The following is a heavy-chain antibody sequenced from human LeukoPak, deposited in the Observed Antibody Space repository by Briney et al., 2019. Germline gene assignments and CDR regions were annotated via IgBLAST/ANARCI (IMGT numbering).Heavy chain of an antibody. CDR3: AADIQSREYYYDSSGHR. Sequence: VASVKVSCTASGGTFSSYAISWVRQAPGQGLEWMGGIIPIFGTANYAQKFQERVTITRDMSTSTAYMELSSLRSEDTAVYYCAADIQSREYYYDSSGHRWGQGTLVTVSS. CDR1: GGTFSSYA. D-gene: IGHD3-22*01. CDR2: IIPIFGTA. V-gene: IGHV1-69*05. J-gene: IGHJ4*02.